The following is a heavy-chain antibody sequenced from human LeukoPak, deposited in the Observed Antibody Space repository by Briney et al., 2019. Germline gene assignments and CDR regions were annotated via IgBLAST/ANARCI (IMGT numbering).Heavy chain of an antibody. CDR1: GYTFTAYY. Sequence: GASVKVSCKASGYTFTAYYMHCVRQAPVQGLDWMGWINPNNGGTNYAQKFQGRVTMTRDTSISTAYMELSRLRSDDTAVYYCARDQDSSGYYAYWGQGTLVTVSS. J-gene: IGHJ4*02. D-gene: IGHD3-22*01. CDR2: INPNNGGT. CDR3: ARDQDSSGYYAY. V-gene: IGHV1-2*02.